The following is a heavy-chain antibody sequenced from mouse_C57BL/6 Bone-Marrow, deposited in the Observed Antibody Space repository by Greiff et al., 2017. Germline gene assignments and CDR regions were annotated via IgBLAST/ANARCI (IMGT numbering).Heavy chain of an antibody. CDR3: TTCFITTVVAHFDY. Sequence: EVQGVESGAELVRPGASVKLSCTASGFNIKDDYMHWVKQRPEQGLEWIGWIDPENGDTEYASKFQGKATITADTSSNTAYLQLSSLTSEDTAVYYCTTCFITTVVAHFDYWGQGTTLTVSS. CDR2: IDPENGDT. CDR1: GFNIKDDY. D-gene: IGHD1-1*01. J-gene: IGHJ2*01. V-gene: IGHV14-4*01.